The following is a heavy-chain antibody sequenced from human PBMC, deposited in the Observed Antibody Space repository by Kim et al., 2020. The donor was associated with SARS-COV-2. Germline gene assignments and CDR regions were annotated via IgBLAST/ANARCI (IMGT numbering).Heavy chain of an antibody. CDR3: ARDPGTSGYDS. CDR2: T. V-gene: IGHV1-3*01. D-gene: IGHD3-22*01. J-gene: IGHJ5*01. Sequence: TKYSQKFQGRVTFTRDTSARTAYRERSSLRSEDTTVYYCARDPGTSGYDSWGQGTLVTVSS.